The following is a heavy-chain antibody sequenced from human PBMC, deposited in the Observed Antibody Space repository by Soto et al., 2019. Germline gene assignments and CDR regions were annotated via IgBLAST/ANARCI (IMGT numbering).Heavy chain of an antibody. CDR1: GFTFSSYL. V-gene: IGHV3-7*02. J-gene: IGHJ3*02. Sequence: PGGSLRLSCAASGFTFSSYLISWVRQAPGKGLEWVANIKQDGSEKYYVDSVKGRFTISRDNAKNSLYLQMNSLRAEDTAVYYCARSSGWYFDIWGQGTMVTVSS. CDR2: IKQDGSEK. D-gene: IGHD6-19*01. CDR3: ARSSGWYFDI.